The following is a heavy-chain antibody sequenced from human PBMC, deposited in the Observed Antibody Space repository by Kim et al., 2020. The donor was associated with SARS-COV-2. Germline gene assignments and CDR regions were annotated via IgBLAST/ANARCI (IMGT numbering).Heavy chain of an antibody. V-gene: IGHV1-46*01. Sequence: ASVKVSCKASGYTFTSYYMHWVRQAPGQGLEWMGIINPSGGSTSYAQKFQGRVTMTRDTSTSTVYMELSSLRSEDTAVYYCARDTGQQLVVREGWAFDIWGQGTMVTVSS. CDR2: INPSGGST. D-gene: IGHD6-13*01. CDR3: ARDTGQQLVVREGWAFDI. J-gene: IGHJ3*02. CDR1: GYTFTSYY.